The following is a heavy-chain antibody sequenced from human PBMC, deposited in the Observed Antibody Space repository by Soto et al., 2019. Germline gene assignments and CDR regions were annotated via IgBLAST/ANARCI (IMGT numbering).Heavy chain of an antibody. CDR1: GGSISSGGNY. Sequence: QVQLQESGPGLVKPSQTLSLTCTVSGGSISSGGNYWSWIRQHPGKGLEWIGYIYYSGSTYYNPSLKSRVTISVATSKNQFSLKLSSVTAADTAVYYCARESSSHGFDYWGQGTLVTVSS. J-gene: IGHJ4*02. CDR3: ARESSSHGFDY. V-gene: IGHV4-31*03. CDR2: IYYSGST. D-gene: IGHD6-13*01.